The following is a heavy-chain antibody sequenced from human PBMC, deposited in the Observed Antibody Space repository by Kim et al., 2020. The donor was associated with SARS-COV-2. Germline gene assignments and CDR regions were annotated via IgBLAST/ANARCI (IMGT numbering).Heavy chain of an antibody. Sequence: LRNRVTISVDPSKNHFSLKLSSVTAADTAVYYCARDGRGSWNYLYFFDFWGQGTLVTVSS. J-gene: IGHJ4*02. V-gene: IGHV4-59*01. CDR3: ARDGRGSWNYLYFFDF. D-gene: IGHD3-10*01.